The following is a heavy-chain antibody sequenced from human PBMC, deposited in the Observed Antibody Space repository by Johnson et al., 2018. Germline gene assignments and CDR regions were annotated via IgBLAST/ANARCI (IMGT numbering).Heavy chain of an antibody. J-gene: IGHJ5*02. CDR1: GGSFSGYY. CDR2: INHSGST. D-gene: IGHD4-17*01. V-gene: IGHV4-34*01. Sequence: QVQLQQWGAGLLKPSETLSLTCAVYGGSFSGYYWSWIRQPPGKGLEWIGEINHSGSTNYNPSLKSRVTISVDTSKNQFSLKLSSVTAAATAVYYCARGFYDPRYGDYVYWFDPWGQGTLVTVSS. CDR3: ARGFYDPRYGDYVYWFDP.